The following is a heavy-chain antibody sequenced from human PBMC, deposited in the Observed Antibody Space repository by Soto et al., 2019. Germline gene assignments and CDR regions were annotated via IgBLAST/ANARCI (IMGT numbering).Heavy chain of an antibody. CDR3: ARHGAYYDNLTGYDY. D-gene: IGHD3-9*01. CDR1: GGFVSSSSYS. V-gene: IGHV4-39*01. Sequence: PSETLSLTCSVSGGFVSSSSYSWGWIRQSPGKGLEWIGTIYYSENTYYNPSLLSRVTISVDTSKNQFSLRLSSVTAADTAVYYCARHGAYYDNLTGYDYWGQGTLVTVSS. CDR2: IYYSENT. J-gene: IGHJ4*02.